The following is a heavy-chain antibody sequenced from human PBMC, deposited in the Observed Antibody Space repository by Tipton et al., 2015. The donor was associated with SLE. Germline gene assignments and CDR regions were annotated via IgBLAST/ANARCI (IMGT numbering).Heavy chain of an antibody. D-gene: IGHD4-17*01. CDR3: ARSTATVTPYYFDY. J-gene: IGHJ4*02. CDR1: GGSISSYY. Sequence: TLSLTCTVSGGSISSYYWSWIRQPPGKGLEWIGYIYYSGSTNYNPSLKSRVTMSVDTSKNQFSLKLSSVTAADTAVYYCARSTATVTPYYFDYWGQGTLVTVSS. V-gene: IGHV4-59*01. CDR2: IYYSGST.